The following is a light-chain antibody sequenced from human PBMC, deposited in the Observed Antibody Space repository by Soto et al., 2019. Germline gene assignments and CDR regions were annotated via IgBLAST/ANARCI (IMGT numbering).Light chain of an antibody. J-gene: IGKJ1*01. Sequence: DIPMTQSPSTLSASVGDRVTITCRASQSISSWLAWYQQKPGKAPKLLIYKASSLESGVPSRFSGSGSGTEFTLTISSLQPDDCATYYCQQYNSYSWTFGQGTKVEIK. V-gene: IGKV1-5*03. CDR3: QQYNSYSWT. CDR1: QSISSW. CDR2: KAS.